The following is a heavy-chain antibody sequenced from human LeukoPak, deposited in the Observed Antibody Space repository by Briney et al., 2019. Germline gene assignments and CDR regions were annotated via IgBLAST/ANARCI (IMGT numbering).Heavy chain of an antibody. V-gene: IGHV1-2*02. CDR2: INPNSGGT. Sequence: ASVKVSCKASGYTFTGYYMHWVRQAPGQGLEWMGWINPNSGGTNYAQKFQGRVTMTRDTSISTAYMELSRLRSDDTAVYYCARGRYYTSGSVHNRIDYWGQGTLVTVSS. J-gene: IGHJ4*02. CDR3: ARGRYYTSGSVHNRIDY. D-gene: IGHD3-10*01. CDR1: GYTFTGYY.